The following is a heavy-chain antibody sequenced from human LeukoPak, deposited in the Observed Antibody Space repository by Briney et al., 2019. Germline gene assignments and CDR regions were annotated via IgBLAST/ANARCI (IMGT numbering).Heavy chain of an antibody. CDR2: IYYSGST. D-gene: IGHD2-2*01. V-gene: IGHV4-59*13. J-gene: IGHJ4*02. Sequence: SETLSLTCTVYGGSISSYYWSWIRQSPGKGLEWIGYIYYSGSTNYNPSLKSRVTISVATSKNQFSLKLSSVTAADTAVYYCAREYCSSTSCYFDYWGQGTLVTVSS. CDR1: GGSISSYY. CDR3: AREYCSSTSCYFDY.